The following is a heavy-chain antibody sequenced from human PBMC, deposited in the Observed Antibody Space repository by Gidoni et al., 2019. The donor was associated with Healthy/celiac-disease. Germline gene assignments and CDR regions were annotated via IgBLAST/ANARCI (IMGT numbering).Heavy chain of an antibody. Sequence: EVQLVESGGGLVQPGGSLRLSCPVSGFTFSSYSMNWVRQAPGKGLEWVSYISSSSSTIYYADSVKGRFTISRDNAKNSLYLQMNSLRDEDTAVYYCARDLGYCSGGSCYAYCGMDVWGQGTTVTVSS. V-gene: IGHV3-48*02. CDR3: ARDLGYCSGGSCYAYCGMDV. D-gene: IGHD2-15*01. CDR1: GFTFSSYS. J-gene: IGHJ6*02. CDR2: ISSSSSTI.